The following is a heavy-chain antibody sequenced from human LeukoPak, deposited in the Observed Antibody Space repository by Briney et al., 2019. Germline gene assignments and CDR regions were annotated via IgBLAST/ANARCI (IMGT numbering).Heavy chain of an antibody. J-gene: IGHJ4*02. CDR3: ARFTDLVSGRGQLDY. V-gene: IGHV4-34*01. D-gene: IGHD6-19*01. CDR1: GGSFSGYY. Sequence: PSETLSLTCAVYGGSFSGYYWSWIRHPPGKGLEGIGEINHSGSTNYNLALKSRVTISVDTSKNEFPLKLSSVTAADTAVYYCARFTDLVSGRGQLDYWGQGTLVTVSS. CDR2: INHSGST.